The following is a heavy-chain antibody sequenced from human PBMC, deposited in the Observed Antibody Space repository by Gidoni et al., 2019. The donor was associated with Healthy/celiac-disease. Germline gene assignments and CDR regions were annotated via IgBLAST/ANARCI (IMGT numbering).Heavy chain of an antibody. J-gene: IGHJ4*02. D-gene: IGHD6-6*01. CDR3: ARKRAARPALFDY. Sequence: QVQLQQWGAGQLKPSVTRSLTCAVYGVSFSGDYWSWIRQLPGTGLEWIGEINHSGRTNYNPSLKSRVTISVDTSKNQFSLKLSSVTAADTAVYYGARKRAARPALFDYWGQGTLVTVSS. CDR1: GVSFSGDY. CDR2: INHSGRT. V-gene: IGHV4-34*01.